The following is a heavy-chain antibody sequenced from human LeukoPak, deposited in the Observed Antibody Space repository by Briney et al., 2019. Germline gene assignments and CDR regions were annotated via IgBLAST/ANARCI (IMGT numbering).Heavy chain of an antibody. CDR3: AKIYDILTGSDY. V-gene: IGHV3-23*01. J-gene: IGHJ4*02. D-gene: IGHD3-9*01. Sequence: SGGSLRLSCAASGFTFSSYGMSWVRQAPGKGLEWVSSIRGSGGSTHYADSVKGRFTISRDNSKNTLYLQMNSLRAEDTAVYYCAKIYDILTGSDYWGQGTLVTVSS. CDR1: GFTFSSYG. CDR2: IRGSGGST.